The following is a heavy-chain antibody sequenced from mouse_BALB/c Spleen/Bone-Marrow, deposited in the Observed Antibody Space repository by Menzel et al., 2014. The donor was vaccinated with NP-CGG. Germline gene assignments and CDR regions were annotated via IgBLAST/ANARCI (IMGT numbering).Heavy chain of an antibody. J-gene: IGHJ3*01. CDR3: ARRGYDGAY. Sequence: VKLMESGAELMKPGASVKISCKATGYTFSSYWIEWVKQRPGHGLEWIGEILPGSGSTNYNEKFKGKATLTADTSSNTAYMQLSSLTSEDSAVYYCARRGYDGAYWGQGTLVTVSA. D-gene: IGHD2-14*01. CDR2: ILPGSGST. V-gene: IGHV1-9*01. CDR1: GYTFSSYW.